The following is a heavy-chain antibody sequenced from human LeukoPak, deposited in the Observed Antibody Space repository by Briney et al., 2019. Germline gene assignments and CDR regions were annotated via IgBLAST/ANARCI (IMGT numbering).Heavy chain of an antibody. D-gene: IGHD2-2*01. CDR1: GYTFTSYD. V-gene: IGHV1-8*01. J-gene: IGHJ5*02. CDR3: ARKNCSSTSCYLPWFDP. Sequence: ASVKVSCKASGYTFTSYDINWVRQATGQGLEWMGWMNPNSGNTGYAQKFQGRVTMTRNTSISTAYMELSSLRSEDTAVYHCARKNCSSTSCYLPWFDPWGQGTLVTVSS. CDR2: MNPNSGNT.